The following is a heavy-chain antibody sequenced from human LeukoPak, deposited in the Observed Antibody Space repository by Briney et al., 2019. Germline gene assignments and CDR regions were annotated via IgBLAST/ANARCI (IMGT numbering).Heavy chain of an antibody. D-gene: IGHD2-15*01. CDR3: ARARASGRSGFDY. Sequence: GGSLRLSCAASGFTFSSYSMNWVRQAPGKGLEWVSSISSSSSYIYYADSVKGRFTISRDNAKNSLDLQMNSLRDEDTAVYYCARARASGRSGFDYWGQGTLVTVSS. CDR1: GFTFSSYS. CDR2: ISSSSSYI. V-gene: IGHV3-21*01. J-gene: IGHJ4*02.